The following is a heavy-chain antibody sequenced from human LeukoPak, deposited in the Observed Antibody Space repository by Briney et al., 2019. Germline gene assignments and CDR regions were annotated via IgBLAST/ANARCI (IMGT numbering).Heavy chain of an antibody. CDR3: ARDYYYDSSGSDAFDI. Sequence: GGSLRLSCAASGFTFSDYYMSWIRQAPGKGLEWVSYISSSSSYTNYADSVKGRFTISRDSAKNSLYLQMNSLRAEDTAVYYCARDYYYDSSGSDAFDIWGQGTMVTVSS. J-gene: IGHJ3*02. D-gene: IGHD3-22*01. CDR1: GFTFSDYY. CDR2: ISSSSSYT. V-gene: IGHV3-11*05.